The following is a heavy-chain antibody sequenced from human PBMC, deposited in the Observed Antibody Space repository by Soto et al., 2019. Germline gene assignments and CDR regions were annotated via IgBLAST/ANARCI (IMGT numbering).Heavy chain of an antibody. CDR3: AKGGGVATIFGAPYYYYGMDV. CDR1: GFTFSSYG. J-gene: IGHJ6*02. CDR2: ISYDGSNK. V-gene: IGHV3-30*18. Sequence: QVQLVESGGGVVQPGRSLRLSCAASGFTFSSYGMHWVRQAPGKGLEWVAVISYDGSNKYYADSVKGRFTISRDNSKNTLYLQMNRRRAEDTAVYYCAKGGGVATIFGAPYYYYGMDVWGQGTTVTVSS. D-gene: IGHD5-12*01.